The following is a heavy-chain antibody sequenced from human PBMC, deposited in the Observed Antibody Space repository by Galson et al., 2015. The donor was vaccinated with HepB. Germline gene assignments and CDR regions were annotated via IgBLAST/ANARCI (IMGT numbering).Heavy chain of an antibody. CDR2: MNPNSGNT. J-gene: IGHJ6*02. Sequence: SVKVSCKASGYTFTSYDINWVRQATGQGLEWMGWMNPNSGNTGYAQKFQGRVTMTRNTSISTAYMELSSLRSEDTAVYYCARGRDSGSVLRYFDWVQHYCGIDVWGQGTPVTVSS. CDR1: GYTFTSYD. D-gene: IGHD3-9*01. CDR3: ARGRDSGSVLRYFDWVQHYCGIDV. V-gene: IGHV1-8*02.